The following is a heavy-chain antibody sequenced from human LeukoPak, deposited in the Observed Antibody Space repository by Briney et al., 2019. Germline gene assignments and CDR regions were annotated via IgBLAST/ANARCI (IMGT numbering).Heavy chain of an antibody. V-gene: IGHV4-4*07. CDR2: IYTSGSA. J-gene: IGHJ5*01. D-gene: IGHD3-10*01. CDR3: ARDPSPLLWFDY. CDR1: GGSISSYY. Sequence: PSETLSLTCAVSGGSISSYYWSWIRQPAGKGLEWIGRIYTSGSANYNPSLKSRVTMSVDTSKNQFSLKLSSVTAADTAVYYCARDPSPLLWFDYWGQGTLVTVSS.